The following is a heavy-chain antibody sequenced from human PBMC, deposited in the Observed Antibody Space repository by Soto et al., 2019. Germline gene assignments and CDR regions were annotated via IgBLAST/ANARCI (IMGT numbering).Heavy chain of an antibody. Sequence: QVQLQESGPGLVKPSQTLSLICTVSGGSISSADYYWTWIRQPPGKGLEWIGYIYSSGSTYYNPSLKSRVTISADTSKNQFWLKLSSVTAADTAIYYCASYYCSSTRCPGVDVWGQGTTVTVSS. CDR1: GGSISSADYY. J-gene: IGHJ6*02. V-gene: IGHV4-30-4*01. CDR2: IYSSGST. D-gene: IGHD2-2*01. CDR3: ASYYCSSTRCPGVDV.